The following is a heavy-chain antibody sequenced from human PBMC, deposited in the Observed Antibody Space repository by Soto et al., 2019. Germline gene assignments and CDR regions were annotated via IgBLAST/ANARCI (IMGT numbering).Heavy chain of an antibody. CDR2: ISAYNGNT. CDR3: ARGTEYYDILRGLHY. J-gene: IGHJ4*01. Sequence: QVQLVQSGAEVKKPGASVKVSCKASGYTFTNYGISWVRQAPGQGLEWMGWISAYNGNTNYAQKFQGRVTMTTDTPTSTAYMDLRSLRSADTAVYYCARGTEYYDILRGLHYWGHGTLVTVSS. CDR1: GYTFTNYG. V-gene: IGHV1-18*01. D-gene: IGHD3-9*01.